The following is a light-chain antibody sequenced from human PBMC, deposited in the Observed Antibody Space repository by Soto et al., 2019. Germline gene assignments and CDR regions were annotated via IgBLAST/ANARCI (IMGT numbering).Light chain of an antibody. J-gene: IGKJ3*01. V-gene: IGKV3-15*01. CDR2: GAS. Sequence: EIVMTQSPATLSLSPGERATLSCRASQSVSSNLAWYQQKPGQAPRLLIYGASTRATGFPARFSGSGSGTEFTLTITSLQSEDFAVYYCQQYNDWPFTFGPGTRVDIK. CDR3: QQYNDWPFT. CDR1: QSVSSN.